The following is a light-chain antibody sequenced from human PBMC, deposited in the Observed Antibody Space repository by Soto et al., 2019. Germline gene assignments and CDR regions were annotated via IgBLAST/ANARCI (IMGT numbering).Light chain of an antibody. CDR3: QQYGGSPLFT. CDR1: QSVSVNS. J-gene: IGKJ3*01. CDR2: AAS. Sequence: EIVLTQSPGTLSLSPGERATLSCRASQSVSVNSLAWYQQKGGQAPRLLIYAASTRATGVPDRFSGTGSGTDFALTISRLETDDSAVYYCQQYGGSPLFTFGPGTKVDIK. V-gene: IGKV3-20*01.